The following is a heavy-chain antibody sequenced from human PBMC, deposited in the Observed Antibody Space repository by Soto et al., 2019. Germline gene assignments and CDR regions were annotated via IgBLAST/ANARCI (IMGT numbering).Heavy chain of an antibody. CDR3: AKEVAAAGDHYYFRGLDV. D-gene: IGHD6-13*01. V-gene: IGHV3-30*18. CDR1: GFTFSLYG. CDR2: ISYEGSSH. Sequence: PGGSLRLSCAASGFTFSLYGIHWVRQAPGKGLEWVAFISYEGSSHFYADSVQGRFTISRDNSKNIMYLQVNSLRADDTAVYYCAKEVAAAGDHYYFRGLDVWGQGTTVTVSS. J-gene: IGHJ6*02.